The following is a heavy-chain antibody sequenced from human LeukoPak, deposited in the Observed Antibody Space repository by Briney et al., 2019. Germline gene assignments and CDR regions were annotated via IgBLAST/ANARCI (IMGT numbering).Heavy chain of an antibody. CDR1: GGSISSSDYY. J-gene: IGHJ4*02. CDR2: IYYSGST. Sequence: SQTLSLTCTVSGGSISSSDYYWSWIRQPPGKGLEWIGYIYYSGSTYYNPSLKSRVTISVDTSKNQFSLMLSSVTAADTAVYYCARPAGRWSGSYFDYWGQGTLVTVSS. D-gene: IGHD3-3*01. V-gene: IGHV4-30-4*01. CDR3: ARPAGRWSGSYFDY.